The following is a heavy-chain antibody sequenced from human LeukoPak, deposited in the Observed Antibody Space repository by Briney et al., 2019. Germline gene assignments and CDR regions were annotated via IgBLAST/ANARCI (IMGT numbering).Heavy chain of an antibody. V-gene: IGHV3-74*01. CDR3: TSDTVDTAVGIDY. Sequence: GGSLRLSCAASGFTFSRHWMHWARQAPGKGLVWVSRINSDASSASYADSVKGRFTISRDNAKNTLYLQMNSLRAEDTAVYYCTSDTVDTAVGIDYWGQGTLVTVSS. J-gene: IGHJ4*02. D-gene: IGHD5-18*01. CDR2: INSDASSA. CDR1: GFTFSRHW.